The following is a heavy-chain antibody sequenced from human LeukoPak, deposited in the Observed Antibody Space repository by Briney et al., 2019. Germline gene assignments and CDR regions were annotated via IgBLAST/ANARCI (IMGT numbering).Heavy chain of an antibody. J-gene: IGHJ4*02. CDR2: IYYSGST. D-gene: IGHD5-18*01. V-gene: IGHV4-61*01. Sequence: SETLSLTCTVSGGPVSSGSYYWSWIRQPPGKGLEWIGYIYYSGSTNYNPSLKSRVTISVDTSKNQFSLKLSSVTAADTAVYYCARTGGYSYGFLDYWGQGTLVTVSS. CDR1: GGPVSSGSYY. CDR3: ARTGGYSYGFLDY.